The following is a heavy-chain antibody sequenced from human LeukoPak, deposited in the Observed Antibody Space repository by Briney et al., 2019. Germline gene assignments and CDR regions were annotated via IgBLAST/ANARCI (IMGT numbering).Heavy chain of an antibody. J-gene: IGHJ4*02. CDR1: GFTFSSNY. D-gene: IGHD3-22*01. CDR3: ARLLYYYDSSIYQRYFDY. CDR2: IYSGGNT. V-gene: IGHV3-53*01. Sequence: GGSLRLSCAASGFTFSSNYMNWVRQAPGKGLEWVSIIYSGGNTHYSDSVKGRFTISRDNSQSTLYLQMNSLRPEDTAVYYCARLLYYYDSSIYQRYFDYWGQGTLVTVSS.